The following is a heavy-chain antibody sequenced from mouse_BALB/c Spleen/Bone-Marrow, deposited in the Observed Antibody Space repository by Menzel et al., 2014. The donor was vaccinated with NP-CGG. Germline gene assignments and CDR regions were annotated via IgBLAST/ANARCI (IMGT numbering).Heavy chain of an antibody. CDR3: GRSYGYDDWFAY. Sequence: VHVKQSGPELVKPGASVKISCKASGYSFTGYFMNWVKQSHGKSLEWIGRINPYDGDTFYNQKFKGKATLTVDKSSSTAHMELLSLTSEDSAVYYCGRSYGYDDWFAYWGQGTLVTVSA. CDR2: INPYDGDT. J-gene: IGHJ3*01. CDR1: GYSFTGYF. D-gene: IGHD2-2*01. V-gene: IGHV1-37*01.